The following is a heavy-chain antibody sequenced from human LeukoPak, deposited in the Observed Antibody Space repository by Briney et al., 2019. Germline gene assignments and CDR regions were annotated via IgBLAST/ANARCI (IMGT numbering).Heavy chain of an antibody. J-gene: IGHJ4*02. V-gene: IGHV3-21*01. D-gene: IGHD1-26*01. CDR2: IRDSGATT. Sequence: GGSLRLSCAASGFTFSSYDMNWVRQAPGKGLEWVSAIRDSGATTYYADSVKGRFSISRDNAKNSLYLQMNSLRAEDTAVYYCARDLLGWELHYFDYWGQGTLVTVSS. CDR1: GFTFSSYD. CDR3: ARDLLGWELHYFDY.